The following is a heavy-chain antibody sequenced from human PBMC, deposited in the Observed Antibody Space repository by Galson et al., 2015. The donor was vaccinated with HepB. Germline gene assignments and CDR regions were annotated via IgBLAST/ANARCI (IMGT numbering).Heavy chain of an antibody. D-gene: IGHD2-15*01. CDR3: ARGGARNGGSCPN. V-gene: IGHV3-30-3*01. J-gene: IGHJ4*02. CDR1: GFTFNNHA. CDR2: ISYDGGNK. Sequence: SLRLSCAASGFTFNNHAMDWVRQAPGRGLEWLAFISYDGGNKYYADSVKGRFTISRDNSQNTLYLQMDSLRGDDTAVYYCARGGARNGGSCPNWGQGTLVTVPS.